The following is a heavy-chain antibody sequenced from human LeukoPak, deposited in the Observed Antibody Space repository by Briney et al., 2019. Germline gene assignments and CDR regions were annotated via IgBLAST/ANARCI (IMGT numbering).Heavy chain of an antibody. CDR3: ARSFYYYDSDY. CDR2: IYSGGST. V-gene: IGHV3-66*01. CDR1: GFTVSSNY. Sequence: GGSLSLSCAASGFTVSSNYMSWVRQAPGKGLEWVSVIYSGGSTYYADSVKGRFTISRDNSKDTLYLQMNSLRAEDTAVYYCARSFYYYDSDYWGQGTLVTVSS. D-gene: IGHD3-22*01. J-gene: IGHJ4*02.